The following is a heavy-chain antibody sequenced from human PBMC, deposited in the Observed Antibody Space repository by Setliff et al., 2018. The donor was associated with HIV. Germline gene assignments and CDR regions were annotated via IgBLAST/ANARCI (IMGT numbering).Heavy chain of an antibody. V-gene: IGHV3-7*03. CDR2: IKEDGSEK. CDR3: VRDKIGYFDN. CDR1: GFTFSSYW. Sequence: PGGSLRLSCAASGFTFSSYWMSWVRQPPGKGLEWVANIKEDGSEKYYVGSVKGRFTISRDNARKSLYLQMNSLRAEDTAVYYCVRDKIGYFDNWGQGTLVTVSS. J-gene: IGHJ4*02.